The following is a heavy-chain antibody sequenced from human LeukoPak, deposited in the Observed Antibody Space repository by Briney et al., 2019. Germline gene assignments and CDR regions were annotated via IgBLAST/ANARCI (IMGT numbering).Heavy chain of an antibody. CDR3: ATRTTVVDSYWYFDL. Sequence: GGSLRLSCAASGFTFSSYAMSWVRQAPGKGLEWVSAISGSGGSTYYADSVKGRFTISRDNSKNTLYLQMNSLRAEDTAVYYCATRTTVVDSYWYFDLWGRGTLVTVSS. CDR2: ISGSGGST. CDR1: GFTFSSYA. J-gene: IGHJ2*01. V-gene: IGHV3-23*01. D-gene: IGHD4-23*01.